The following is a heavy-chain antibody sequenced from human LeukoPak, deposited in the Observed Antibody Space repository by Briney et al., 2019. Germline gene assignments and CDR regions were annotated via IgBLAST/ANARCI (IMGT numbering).Heavy chain of an antibody. Sequence: GGSLGLSCAASGFTFSSYSMNWVRQAPGKGLEWVSSISSSSSYIYYADSVKGRFTISRDNAKNSLYLQMNSLRAEDTAVYYCARGPGVVTTGWGQGTLVTVSS. CDR3: ARGPGVVTTG. V-gene: IGHV3-21*01. CDR2: ISSSSSYI. CDR1: GFTFSSYS. D-gene: IGHD2-21*02. J-gene: IGHJ4*02.